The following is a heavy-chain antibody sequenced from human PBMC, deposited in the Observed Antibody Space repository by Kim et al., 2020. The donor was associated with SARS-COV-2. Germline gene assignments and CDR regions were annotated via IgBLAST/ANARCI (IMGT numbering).Heavy chain of an antibody. V-gene: IGHV4-34*01. CDR3: ARGGTVIVETPRHYF. J-gene: IGHJ4*01. CDR2: INPSGNT. D-gene: IGHD3-22*01. Sequence: SETLSLTCAVYGGSFIGYDWSWIRQPPGKGLESVGQINPSGNTNYHPSLKGRVPIAVDTSKNPFSLRLSSVTAADTALYYCARGGTVIVETPRHYF. CDR1: GGSFIGYD.